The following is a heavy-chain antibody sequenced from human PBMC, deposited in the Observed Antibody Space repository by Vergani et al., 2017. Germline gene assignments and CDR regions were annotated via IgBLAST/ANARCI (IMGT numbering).Heavy chain of an antibody. D-gene: IGHD4-11*01. CDR2: IVVGSGNT. CDR3: AGGRRFYSNYFYYYYMDV. V-gene: IGHV1-58*02. CDR1: GFTFTSSA. J-gene: IGHJ6*03. Sequence: QMQLVQSGPEVKKPGTSVKVSCKASGFTFTSSAMQWVRQARGQRLEWIGWIVVGSGNTNYARKFQERVTSTRDMSTSTAYMELSSLRSEDTAVYYCAGGRRFYSNYFYYYYMDVWGKGTAVTVSS.